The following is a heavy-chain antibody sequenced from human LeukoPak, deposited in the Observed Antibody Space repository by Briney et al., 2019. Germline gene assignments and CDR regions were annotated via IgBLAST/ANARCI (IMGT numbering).Heavy chain of an antibody. CDR2: ISSSSSTI. J-gene: IGHJ6*03. CDR3: VQTNYYYYYMDV. V-gene: IGHV3-48*01. CDR1: GFTFSSYS. D-gene: IGHD1-7*01. Sequence: AGGSLRLSCAASGFTFSSYSMNWVRQAPGKGLEWVSYISSSSSTIYYADSVKGRFTISRDNAKNSLYLQMNSLRAEDTAVYYRVQTNYYYYYMDVWGKGTTVTVSS.